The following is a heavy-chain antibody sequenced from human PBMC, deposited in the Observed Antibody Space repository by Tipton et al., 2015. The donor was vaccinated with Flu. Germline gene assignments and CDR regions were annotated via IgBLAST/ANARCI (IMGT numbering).Heavy chain of an antibody. CDR3: AGAVTTSYGVVRYFDS. J-gene: IGHJ4*02. Sequence: QLVQSGAEVKKPGSSVKVSCRTSGDTFNNFAFAWVRQAPGQGLQWVGTVIPVFGSIEYAPNFKGQVTITAAASFNTVYLEIANLRSEDMATFFCAGAVTTSYGVVRYFDSWGPGTLVTVS. D-gene: IGHD3-3*01. CDR2: VIPVFGSI. V-gene: IGHV1-69*18. CDR1: GDTFNNFA.